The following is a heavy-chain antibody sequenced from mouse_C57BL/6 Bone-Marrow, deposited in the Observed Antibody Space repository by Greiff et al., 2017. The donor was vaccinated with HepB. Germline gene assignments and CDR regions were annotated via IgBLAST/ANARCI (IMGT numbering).Heavy chain of an antibody. Sequence: QVQLQQPGAELVMPGASVKLSCKASGYTFTSYWMHWVKQSPGQGLEWIGEIDPSDSYTNYNQKFKGKSTLTVDKSSSTAYMQLSSLTSEDSAVYYCARGDYYGSGYAMDYWGQGTSVTVSS. CDR1: GYTFTSYW. V-gene: IGHV1-69*01. CDR3: ARGDYYGSGYAMDY. D-gene: IGHD1-1*01. J-gene: IGHJ4*01. CDR2: IDPSDSYT.